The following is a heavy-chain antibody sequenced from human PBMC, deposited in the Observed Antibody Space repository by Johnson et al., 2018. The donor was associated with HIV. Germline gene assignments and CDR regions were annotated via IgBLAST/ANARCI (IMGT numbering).Heavy chain of an antibody. CDR2: INWNGGST. V-gene: IGHV3-20*04. CDR3: AREPALVGANGGWGAFDI. Sequence: VQLVESGGGVVRPGGSLRLSCAASAFTFDDYGMSWVRQAPGKGLEWVSGINWNGGSTSYADSVKGRFTISRDNAKNSLYLQMNSLRAEDTAVYYCAREPALVGANGGWGAFDIWGQGTLVTVSS. CDR1: AFTFDDYG. J-gene: IGHJ3*02. D-gene: IGHD1-26*01.